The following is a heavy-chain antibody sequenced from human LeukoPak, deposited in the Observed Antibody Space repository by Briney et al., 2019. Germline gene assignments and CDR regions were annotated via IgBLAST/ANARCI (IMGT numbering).Heavy chain of an antibody. Sequence: SGPALVKPTQTLTLTCTSSGFSLSTIGMRVNWIRQPPGKALEWLARIDWDDAKFYSSSLKTRLTISKDTSKNQVVLTMTNMDPVDTATYYCARSGYSSAGKFDSWGQGTLVTVSS. CDR1: GFSLSTIGMR. V-gene: IGHV2-70*04. D-gene: IGHD6-19*01. J-gene: IGHJ4*02. CDR2: IDWDDAK. CDR3: ARSGYSSAGKFDS.